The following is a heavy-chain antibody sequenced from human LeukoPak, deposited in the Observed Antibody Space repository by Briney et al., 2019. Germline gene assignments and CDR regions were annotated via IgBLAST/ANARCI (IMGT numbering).Heavy chain of an antibody. V-gene: IGHV3-21*01. D-gene: IGHD2-2*01. Sequence: GGSLRLSCAASGFTFSSYSMNWVRQAPGKGLEWVSSISSSSSYIYYADSVKGRFTISRDNAKNSLYLQMNSLSAEDTAVYYCARDLRYCSSTSCLDPWGQGTLVTVSS. CDR3: ARDLRYCSSTSCLDP. J-gene: IGHJ5*02. CDR2: ISSSSSYI. CDR1: GFTFSSYS.